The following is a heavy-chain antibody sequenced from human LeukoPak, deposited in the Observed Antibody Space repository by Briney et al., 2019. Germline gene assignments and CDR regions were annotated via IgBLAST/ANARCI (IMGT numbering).Heavy chain of an antibody. V-gene: IGHV3-74*01. J-gene: IGHJ4*02. D-gene: IGHD2-15*01. CDR2: ISTDGYTT. CDR1: GLAFSAYK. CDR3: VVGGSPGY. Sequence: GGSLRLSCAASGLAFSAYKMHWVRHAPRKGLVWVSRISTDGYTTDYADFVQGRFTASRDNTKNTWSLEMNSLRAEDTAVYYCVVGGSPGYWGQGTLVTVSS.